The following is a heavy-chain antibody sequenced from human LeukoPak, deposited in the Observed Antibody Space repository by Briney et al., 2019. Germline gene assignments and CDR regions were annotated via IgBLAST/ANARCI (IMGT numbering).Heavy chain of an antibody. CDR2: IIPIFGTA. CDR1: GGTFSSYA. V-gene: IGHV1-69*06. D-gene: IGHD6-13*01. CDR3: AGVGESSSWYYFDY. J-gene: IGHJ4*02. Sequence: EASVTVSCKASGGTFSSYAISWVRQAPGQGLEWMGRIIPIFGTANYAQKFQGRVTITADKSTSTAYMELSSLRSEDTAVYYCAGVGESSSWYYFDYWGQGTLVTVSS.